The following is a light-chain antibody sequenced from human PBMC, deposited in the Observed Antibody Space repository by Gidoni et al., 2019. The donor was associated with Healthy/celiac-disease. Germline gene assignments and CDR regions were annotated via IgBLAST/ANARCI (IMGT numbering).Light chain of an antibody. CDR3: QQYGSSPPLT. J-gene: IGKJ4*01. Sequence: EIVLTQSPGTLSLSPGERATLSCRASQSVSSSYLAWYQQKPGQAPRLLIYGASSRATGIPDRFSGRGFGTDFPLTISRLEPEDFAVYYCQQYGSSPPLTFGGGTKVEIK. V-gene: IGKV3-20*01. CDR1: QSVSSSY. CDR2: GAS.